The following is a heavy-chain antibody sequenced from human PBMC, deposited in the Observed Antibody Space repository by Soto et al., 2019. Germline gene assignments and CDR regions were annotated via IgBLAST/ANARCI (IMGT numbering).Heavy chain of an antibody. D-gene: IGHD5-18*01. J-gene: IGHJ4*02. CDR3: AREVPYGYSRFDY. CDR1: GYTFTNNV. Sequence: QVHLVQSGAEVKKPGASVKVSCKTSGYTFTNNVIHWVRQAPGQRLEWMGWVNAGNDNTKWSREFQGRLTLTNDTSATTAYMELRSLTSEDTSIYFCAREVPYGYSRFDYWGQGTLVTVSS. CDR2: VNAGNDNT. V-gene: IGHV1-3*01.